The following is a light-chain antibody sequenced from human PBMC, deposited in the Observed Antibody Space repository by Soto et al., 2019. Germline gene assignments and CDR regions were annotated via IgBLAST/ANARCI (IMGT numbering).Light chain of an antibody. J-gene: IGKJ3*01. CDR3: QQYGSSPFT. CDR1: QSVSSTY. Sequence: EIVLTPSPGTLSLSPGERATLSCRASQSVSSTYLAWYQQKPGQAPRLLIYGASSRATGIPDRVSGSGSGTDFTLTISRLEPEDFAVYYCQQYGSSPFTFGPGTKGDIK. CDR2: GAS. V-gene: IGKV3-20*01.